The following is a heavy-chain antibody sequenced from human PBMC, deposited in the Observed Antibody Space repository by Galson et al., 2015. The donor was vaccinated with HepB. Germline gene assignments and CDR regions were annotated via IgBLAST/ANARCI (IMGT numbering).Heavy chain of an antibody. CDR1: GNNFNYYA. CDR2: INTNNGNP. CDR3: ARDLGPMWGFLRLPFDS. D-gene: IGHD2-21*01. J-gene: IGHJ4*02. Sequence: SVKVSCKASGNNFNYYAINWVRQAPGQGLEWMGWINTNNGNPTYAQDFAGRFVFSLDTSVSTTFLQISGLKTEDTAVYYCARDLGPMWGFLRLPFDSWGQGTLVTVSS. V-gene: IGHV7-4-1*02.